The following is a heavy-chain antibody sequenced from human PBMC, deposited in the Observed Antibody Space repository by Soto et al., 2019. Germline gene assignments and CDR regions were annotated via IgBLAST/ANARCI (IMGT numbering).Heavy chain of an antibody. D-gene: IGHD3-10*01. V-gene: IGHV1-69*01. CDR3: AMAMVRGVSAFYYGMDV. CDR1: GGTFSSYA. J-gene: IGHJ6*02. CDR2: IIPIFGTA. Sequence: QVQLVQSGAEVKKPGSSVKVSCKASGGTFSSYAISWVRQAPGQGLEWMGGIIPIFGTANYAQKFQGRVTITADESTSTAYMELSSLRSEDTAVYYGAMAMVRGVSAFYYGMDVWGQGTTVTVSS.